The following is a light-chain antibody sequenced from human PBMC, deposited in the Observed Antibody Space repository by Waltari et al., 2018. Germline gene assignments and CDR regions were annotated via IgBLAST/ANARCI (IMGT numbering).Light chain of an antibody. J-gene: IGKJ2*01. CDR3: QQSYSTPHT. V-gene: IGKV1-39*01. Sequence: DIQMTQSPSSLSASVGDRVTITCRASQNINLYLNWYQQKPGKAPNLLIYAASSLQSGVPSSFSGSGSGTDFTLTISSLQPEDFATYYCQQSYSTPHTFGQGTKLQIK. CDR1: QNINLY. CDR2: AAS.